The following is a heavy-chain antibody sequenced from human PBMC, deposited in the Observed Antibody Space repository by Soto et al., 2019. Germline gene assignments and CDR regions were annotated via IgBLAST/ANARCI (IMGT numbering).Heavy chain of an antibody. CDR3: ASSWEYCTNGVCYTYGY. J-gene: IGHJ4*02. V-gene: IGHV1-69*02. CDR2: IIPILGIT. D-gene: IGHD2-8*01. CDR1: GGTFSSYT. Sequence: ASVKVSCKASGGTFSSYTISWVRQAPGQGLEWMGRIIPILGITNYAQKFQGRVTITADKSTSTAYMELSSLRSEDTAVYYCASSWEYCTNGVCYTYGYWGQGTLVTVSS.